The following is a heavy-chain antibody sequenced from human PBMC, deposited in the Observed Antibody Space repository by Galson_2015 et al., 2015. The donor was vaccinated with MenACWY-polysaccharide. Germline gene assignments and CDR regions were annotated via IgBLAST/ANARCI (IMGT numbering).Heavy chain of an antibody. V-gene: IGHV3-23*01. Sequence: SLRLSCAASGFTFTSYPMSWIRQAPGKGPEWDTVISLDGRNTYYADPVKGRFTISRDNSKNTLYLQMHDLRAEDTAVYYCVKAHETSGWNRGPGYWGQGTLVTVSS. J-gene: IGHJ4*02. CDR3: VKAHETSGWNRGPGY. CDR1: GFTFTSYP. D-gene: IGHD1-1*01. CDR2: ISLDGRNT.